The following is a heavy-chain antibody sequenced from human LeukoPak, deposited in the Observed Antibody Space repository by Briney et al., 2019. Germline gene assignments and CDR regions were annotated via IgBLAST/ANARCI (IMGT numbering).Heavy chain of an antibody. V-gene: IGHV1-18*01. CDR3: AKDYDSSGYYYQKASNY. Sequence: ASVKVSCKASGYTFTSYGINWVRQAPGQGLEWMGWISAHNGNTYYAQKLQGRVTMTTDTSTSTAYMELTSLKSDDTAVYYCAKDYDSSGYYYQKASNYWGQGTLVTVSS. CDR2: ISAHNGNT. CDR1: GYTFTSYG. D-gene: IGHD3-22*01. J-gene: IGHJ4*02.